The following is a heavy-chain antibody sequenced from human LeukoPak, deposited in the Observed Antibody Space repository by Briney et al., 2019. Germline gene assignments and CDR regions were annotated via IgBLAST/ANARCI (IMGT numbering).Heavy chain of an antibody. CDR3: AKEGNYYDAFDI. V-gene: IGHV3-43D*03. Sequence: GGSLRLSCAASGFTFDDYAMHWVRQAPGKGLKWVSLISWDGGSTYYADSVKGRFTISRDNSKNSLYLQMNSLRAEDTALYYCAKEGNYYDAFDIWGQGTMVTVSS. CDR1: GFTFDDYA. CDR2: ISWDGGST. J-gene: IGHJ3*02. D-gene: IGHD1-26*01.